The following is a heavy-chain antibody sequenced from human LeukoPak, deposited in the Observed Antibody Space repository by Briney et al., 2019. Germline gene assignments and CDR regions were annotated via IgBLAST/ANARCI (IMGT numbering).Heavy chain of an antibody. D-gene: IGHD1-26*01. CDR1: GYPFTSYD. J-gene: IGHJ4*02. V-gene: IGHV1-2*02. CDR2: ISPNSGGT. CDR3: ARDIVPPGLYFDY. Sequence: ASVKVSCKASGYPFTSYDINWVRQATGQGLEWMGWISPNSGGTNYAQKFQGRVTMSRDTSISTAYMELSRLRSDDTAVYYCARDIVPPGLYFDYWSQGVLVTVSS.